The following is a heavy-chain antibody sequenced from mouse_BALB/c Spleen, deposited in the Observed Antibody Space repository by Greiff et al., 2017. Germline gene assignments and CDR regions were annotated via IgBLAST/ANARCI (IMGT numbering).Heavy chain of an antibody. CDR2: IDPANGNT. CDR3: ASPIYYYGSSYAMDY. D-gene: IGHD1-1*01. J-gene: IGHJ4*01. CDR1: GFNIKDTY. V-gene: IGHV14-3*02. Sequence: VQLKESGAELVKPGASVKLSCTASGFNIKDTYMHWVKQRPEQGLEWIGRIDPANGNTKYDPKFQGKATITADTSSNTAYLQLSSLTSEDTAVYYCASPIYYYGSSYAMDYWGQGTSVTVSS.